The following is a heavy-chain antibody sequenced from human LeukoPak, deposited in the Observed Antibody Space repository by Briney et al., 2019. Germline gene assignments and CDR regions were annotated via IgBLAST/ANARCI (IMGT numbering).Heavy chain of an antibody. CDR1: GYTFTSYG. CDR2: ISAYNGNT. J-gene: IGHJ3*02. Sequence: ASVKVSCKASGYTFTSYGISWVRQALGQGLDWLEWISAYNGNTNYAQKLQGRVTMTTDTSTSTAYMELRSLRSDDTAVYYCATMYYYDSSGSAFDIWGQGTMVTVSS. CDR3: ATMYYYDSSGSAFDI. V-gene: IGHV1-18*01. D-gene: IGHD3-22*01.